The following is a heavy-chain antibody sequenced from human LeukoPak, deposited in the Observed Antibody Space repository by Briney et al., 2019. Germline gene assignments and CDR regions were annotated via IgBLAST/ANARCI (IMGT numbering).Heavy chain of an antibody. J-gene: IGHJ4*02. CDR1: GYTFTGYS. CDR3: ARDLNGDYVRSGFDY. D-gene: IGHD4-17*01. V-gene: IGHV1-2*02. CDR2: INPNSGGT. Sequence: SSVKVSCKASGYTFTGYSMHWMPHATGPGNDWKGSINPNSGGTNYAQKFQGRVTMTRDTSISTAYMELSSLRSEDTAVYYCARDLNGDYVRSGFDYWGQGTLVTVSS.